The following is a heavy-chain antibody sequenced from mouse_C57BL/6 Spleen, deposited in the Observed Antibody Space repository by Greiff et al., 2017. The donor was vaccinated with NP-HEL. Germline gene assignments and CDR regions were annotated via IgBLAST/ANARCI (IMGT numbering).Heavy chain of an antibody. D-gene: IGHD2-1*01. CDR1: GYTFTSYW. CDR3: ARFPYYYGNYTPAY. J-gene: IGHJ3*01. Sequence: QVQLKQPGAELVKPGASVKLSCKASGYTFTSYWMHWVKQRPGQGLEWIGMIHPNSGSTNYNEKFKSKATLTVDKSSSTAYMQLSSLTSEDSAVYYCARFPYYYGNYTPAYWGQGTLVTVSA. CDR2: IHPNSGST. V-gene: IGHV1-64*01.